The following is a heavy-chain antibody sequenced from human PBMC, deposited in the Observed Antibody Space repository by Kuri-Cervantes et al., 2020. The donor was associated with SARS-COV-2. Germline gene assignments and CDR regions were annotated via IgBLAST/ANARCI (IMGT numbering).Heavy chain of an antibody. J-gene: IGHJ5*02. CDR3: ARVPYDSSGYNWFDP. V-gene: IGHV2-5*01. Sequence: SGPTLVKPTQTLTLTCTFSGFSLSTSGVGVGWIRQPPGKALEWLALIYWNDDKRYSPSLKSRLTITKDTSKNQVALTMTNMDPVDTATYYCARVPYDSSGYNWFDPWGQGTLVTVSS. D-gene: IGHD3-22*01. CDR1: GFSLSTSGVG. CDR2: IYWNDDK.